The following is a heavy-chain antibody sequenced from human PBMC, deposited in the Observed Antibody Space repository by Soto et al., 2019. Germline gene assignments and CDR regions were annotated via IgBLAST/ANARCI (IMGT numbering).Heavy chain of an antibody. Sequence: GSLRLSCAASGFTFSSYWMSWVRQAPGKGLEWVANIKQDGSEKYYVDSVKGRFTISRDNAKNSLYLQMNSLRAEDTAVYYCARDQIRGVITPFDYWGQGTLVTVSS. CDR2: IKQDGSEK. CDR3: ARDQIRGVITPFDY. V-gene: IGHV3-7*05. CDR1: GFTFSSYW. J-gene: IGHJ4*02. D-gene: IGHD3-10*01.